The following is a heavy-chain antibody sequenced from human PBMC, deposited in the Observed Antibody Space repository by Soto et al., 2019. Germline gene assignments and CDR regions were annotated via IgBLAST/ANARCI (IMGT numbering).Heavy chain of an antibody. J-gene: IGHJ4*02. Sequence: GGSLRLSCAASGFTFSSYWMHWVRQAPGKGLVWVSRISSDGSSTTYADSVKGRFTISRDNAKNTLYLQMTSLRAEDTAVYHCGRAIDAAGSYGGREILATVPS. CDR2: ISSDGSST. CDR1: GFTFSSYW. CDR3: GRAIDAAGSY. D-gene: IGHD6-25*01. V-gene: IGHV3-74*01.